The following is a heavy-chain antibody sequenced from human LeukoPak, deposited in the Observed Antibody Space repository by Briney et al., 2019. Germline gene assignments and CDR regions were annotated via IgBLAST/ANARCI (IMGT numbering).Heavy chain of an antibody. CDR3: ARDETHCSSTSCYLFDC. CDR1: GFTFSSYS. J-gene: IGHJ4*02. D-gene: IGHD2-2*01. V-gene: IGHV3-48*02. CDR2: ISSSSSTI. Sequence: GGSLRLSCTASGFTFSSYSMNWVRQAPGKGLEWVSYISSSSSTIYYADSVKGRFTISRDNAKNSLYLQMSSLRDEDTAVYYCARDETHCSSTSCYLFDCWGQGTLVTVSS.